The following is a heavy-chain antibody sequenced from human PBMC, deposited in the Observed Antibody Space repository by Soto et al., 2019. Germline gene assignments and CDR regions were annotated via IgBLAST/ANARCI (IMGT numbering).Heavy chain of an antibody. Sequence: GGSLRLSCAASGFTFSSYAMHWVRQAPGKGLEWVAVISYDGSNKYYADSVKGRFTISRDNSKNTLYLQMNSLRAEDTAVYYCARERGYCSSTSCYLVPTYYYGMDVWGQGTTVTVSS. V-gene: IGHV3-30-3*01. CDR1: GFTFSSYA. CDR3: ARERGYCSSTSCYLVPTYYYGMDV. CDR2: ISYDGSNK. J-gene: IGHJ6*02. D-gene: IGHD2-2*01.